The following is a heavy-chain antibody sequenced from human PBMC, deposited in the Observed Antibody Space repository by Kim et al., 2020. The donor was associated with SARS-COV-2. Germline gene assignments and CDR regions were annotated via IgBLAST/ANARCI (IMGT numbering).Heavy chain of an antibody. Sequence: GGSLRLSCAVSGLIFSDYWMTWVRQAPGKGLEWVANIKQDGSESHYEDSVRGRFIISRDNAKSSLYLQMNSLRVDDTAVYYCTRPKSDYWGRGTLVTVSS. CDR2: IKQDGSES. CDR3: TRPKSDY. CDR1: GLIFSDYW. J-gene: IGHJ4*02. V-gene: IGHV3-7*01.